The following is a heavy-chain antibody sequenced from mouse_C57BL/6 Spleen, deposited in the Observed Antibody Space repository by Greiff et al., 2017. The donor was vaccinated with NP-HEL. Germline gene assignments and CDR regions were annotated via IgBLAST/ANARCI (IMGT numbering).Heavy chain of an antibody. Sequence: VQLQQSVAELVRPGASVKLSCTASGFNIKNTYMHWVKQRPEQGLEWIGRIDPANGNTKYAPKFQGKATITADTSSNTAYLQLSSLTSEDTAIYYWARPGVYGSSSLYWYFDVWGTGTTVTVSS. V-gene: IGHV14-3*01. CDR1: GFNIKNTY. J-gene: IGHJ1*03. D-gene: IGHD1-1*01. CDR2: IDPANGNT. CDR3: ARPGVYGSSSLYWYFDV.